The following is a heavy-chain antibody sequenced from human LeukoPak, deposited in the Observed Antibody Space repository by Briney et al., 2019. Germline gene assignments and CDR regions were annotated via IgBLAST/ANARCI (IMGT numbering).Heavy chain of an antibody. Sequence: ASVKVSCKSSGYTFTSYHIHWVRQAPGQVLDWMGIISPSGGCTGYAQNFQGRVTMTRDTSTSTVYMELSSLRSEDTAVYFCARGGPQWLVLRKRFYFDSWGQGTLVTVSS. CDR2: ISPSGGCT. V-gene: IGHV1-46*01. CDR1: GYTFTSYH. D-gene: IGHD6-19*01. J-gene: IGHJ4*02. CDR3: ARGGPQWLVLRKRFYFDS.